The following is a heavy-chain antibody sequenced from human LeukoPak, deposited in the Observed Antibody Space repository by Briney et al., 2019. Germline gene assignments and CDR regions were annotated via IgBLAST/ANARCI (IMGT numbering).Heavy chain of an antibody. J-gene: IGHJ6*03. CDR1: GYTFTRYY. CDR2: INPTGCST. D-gene: IGHD3-3*01. V-gene: IGHV1-46*01. Sequence: ASVKVSCKASGYTFTRYYMHWGRQAPGQGLGGMGKINPTGCSTNYAQKFQGRVTMTRDMSTSTVYMELSSLRSEDTAVYYCARDGPGITIFGVVFGISYYYYMDVWGKGTTVTVSS. CDR3: ARDGPGITIFGVVFGISYYYYMDV.